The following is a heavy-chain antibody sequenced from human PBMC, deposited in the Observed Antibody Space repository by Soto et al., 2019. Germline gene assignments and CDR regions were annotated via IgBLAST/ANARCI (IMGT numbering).Heavy chain of an antibody. Sequence: EVQLLESGGGLVQPGGSLTLSCAASGFTFSNHLIHWVRQAPGEGLGWVSGFAGNFVTLLYADSVKGRFTISRDNSRNTSDLQMNNLRAEDTAIYYCVREGRLGVEGFDVWGQGRLVTVSS. CDR1: GFTFSNHL. D-gene: IGHD1-26*01. V-gene: IGHV3-23*01. J-gene: IGHJ4*02. CDR3: VREGRLGVEGFDV. CDR2: FAGNFVTL.